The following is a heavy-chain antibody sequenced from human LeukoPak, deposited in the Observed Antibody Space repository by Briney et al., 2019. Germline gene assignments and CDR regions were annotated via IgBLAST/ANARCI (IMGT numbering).Heavy chain of an antibody. CDR3: ARGTPDYTSSRYPD. Sequence: PGGSLRLSCAVSGFTFSNYWMHWVRQAPGKGLVWVSRINSDGRSTSYPDSVKGRFTISRDNAKDTLYLQMNSLRAEDTAVYYCARGTPDYTSSRYPDWGQGTLVTVSP. J-gene: IGHJ4*02. V-gene: IGHV3-74*01. CDR1: GFTFSNYW. CDR2: INSDGRST. D-gene: IGHD6-13*01.